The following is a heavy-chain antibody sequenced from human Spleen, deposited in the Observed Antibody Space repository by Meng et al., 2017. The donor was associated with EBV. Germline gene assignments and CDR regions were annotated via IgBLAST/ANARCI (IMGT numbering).Heavy chain of an antibody. CDR1: GGTFRSDA. Sequence: QVQLVQSGAEVKKPXSSVKVSCKTSGGTFRSDAVSWVRQAPGQGLEWMGGLIPMSDAPHYAQKFQGRVTIIADESTSTHYMDLSGLRSEDTAVYYCASESGRGLTPDDWGQGTLVTVSS. D-gene: IGHD3-10*01. J-gene: IGHJ4*02. V-gene: IGHV1-69*01. CDR2: LIPMSDAP. CDR3: ASESGRGLTPDD.